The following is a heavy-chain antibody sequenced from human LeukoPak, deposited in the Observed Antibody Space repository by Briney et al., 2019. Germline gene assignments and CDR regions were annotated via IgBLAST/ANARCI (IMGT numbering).Heavy chain of an antibody. CDR1: GGSISSYY. CDR3: AREGVAGTLDY. J-gene: IGHJ4*02. Sequence: SETLSLTCTVSGGSISSYYWSWIRQPPGKGLEWIGYIYYSGSTNYNPSLKSRVTISVDTFKNQFSLKLSSVTAADTAVYYCAREGVAGTLDYWGQGTLVTVSS. CDR2: IYYSGST. V-gene: IGHV4-59*01. D-gene: IGHD6-19*01.